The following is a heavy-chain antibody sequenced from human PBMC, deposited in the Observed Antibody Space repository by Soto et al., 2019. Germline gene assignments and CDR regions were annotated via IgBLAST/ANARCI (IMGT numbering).Heavy chain of an antibody. J-gene: IGHJ4*02. CDR3: ARSPWGGPFDY. Sequence: EVQLVESGGGLIQPGGSLRLSCTASGFIVSSNYMSWVRQAPGKGLEWVSVIYSGGSTYYGDSVKGRFTISRDNSKYTLYLQMNNLRAEDTAVYHCARSPWGGPFDYWGQGTLVTVSS. D-gene: IGHD7-27*01. CDR2: IYSGGST. V-gene: IGHV3-53*01. CDR1: GFIVSSNY.